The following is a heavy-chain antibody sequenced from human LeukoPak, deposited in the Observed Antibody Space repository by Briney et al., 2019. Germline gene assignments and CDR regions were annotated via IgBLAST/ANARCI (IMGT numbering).Heavy chain of an antibody. V-gene: IGHV4-34*01. CDR3: ARASGSGGYYYGGNY. CDR1: GGSFSGYY. D-gene: IGHD3-22*01. J-gene: IGHJ4*02. Sequence: SETLSLTCAVSGGSFSGYYWSWIRQPPGKGLEWIWEINHSGSTNYNPYLKSRVTISVDTSKNQCSRKLSYVTAADTAVYYCARASGSGGYYYGGNYWGRGTLVTVSS. CDR2: INHSGST.